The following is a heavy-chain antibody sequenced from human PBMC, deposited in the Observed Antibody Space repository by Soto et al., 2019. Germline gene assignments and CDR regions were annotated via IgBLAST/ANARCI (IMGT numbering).Heavy chain of an antibody. J-gene: IGHJ4*02. CDR1: GYSFTTFW. D-gene: IGHD1-1*01. Sequence: PGESLKISCQVSGYSFTTFWIGWVRQMPGKGLEWVGLIYPRDSDTRYSPSFQGQVTISVDKSINAAYLRWSSLKASDTAIYYCARTDNPSSHFDFWGQGTQVTV. V-gene: IGHV5-51*01. CDR3: ARTDNPSSHFDF. CDR2: IYPRDSDT.